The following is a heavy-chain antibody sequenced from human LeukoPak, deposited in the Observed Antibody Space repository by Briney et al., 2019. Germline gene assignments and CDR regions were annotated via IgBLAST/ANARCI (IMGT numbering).Heavy chain of an antibody. CDR3: AKGLWFGELLRYYYYGMDV. V-gene: IGHV3-23*01. D-gene: IGHD3-10*01. CDR1: GFTFSSYA. Sequence: GGSLRLSCAASGFTFSSYAMSWVRQAPGKGLEWASAISGSGGSTYYADSVKGRFTISRDNSKNTLYLQMNSLRAEDTAVYYCAKGLWFGELLRYYYYGMDVWGQGTTVTVSS. CDR2: ISGSGGST. J-gene: IGHJ6*02.